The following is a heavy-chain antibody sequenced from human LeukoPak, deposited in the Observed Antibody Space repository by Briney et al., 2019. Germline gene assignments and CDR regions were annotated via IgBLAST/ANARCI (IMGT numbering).Heavy chain of an antibody. CDR3: ARGRSGYYQY. J-gene: IGHJ4*02. CDR1: GGSISNYY. Sequence: PSETLSLTCTVSGGSISNYYWSWIRQPAGKGLEWIGRIYSTGSTNYNLSLESRVTMSVDTSKNQFSLKLSSVTAADTAVYYCARGRSGYYQYWGQGTLVTVSS. D-gene: IGHD3-3*01. CDR2: IYSTGST. V-gene: IGHV4-4*07.